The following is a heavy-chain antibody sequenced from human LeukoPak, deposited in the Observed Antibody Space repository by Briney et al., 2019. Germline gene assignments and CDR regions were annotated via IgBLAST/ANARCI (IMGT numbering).Heavy chain of an antibody. J-gene: IGHJ3*02. D-gene: IGHD3-16*02. Sequence: GGSLRLSCAASGFSVSGYWMHWVRHAPGKGLVWVSRINSDGTTTDYADSVKGRVTVSRDNGRNTVYLQMSSLTADDTAIYYCARVSPYRVARLGALDIWGQGTKVTVSS. CDR3: ARVSPYRVARLGALDI. CDR2: INSDGTTT. CDR1: GFSVSGYW. V-gene: IGHV3-74*01.